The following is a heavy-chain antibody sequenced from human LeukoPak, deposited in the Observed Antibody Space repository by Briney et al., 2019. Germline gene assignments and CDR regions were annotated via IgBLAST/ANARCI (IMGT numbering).Heavy chain of an antibody. V-gene: IGHV3-49*04. CDR1: GFTFGDYA. CDR3: TRVLSGGGCIDY. Sequence: GGSLRLSCTASGFTFGDYAMSWVRQAPGKGLEWVGFIRSKAYSGTTEYAASVKGRFTISRDDSKSNAYLQMNSLKTEDTAVYYCTRVLSGGGCIDYWGQGTLVTVSS. J-gene: IGHJ4*02. D-gene: IGHD3-16*01. CDR2: IRSKAYSGTT.